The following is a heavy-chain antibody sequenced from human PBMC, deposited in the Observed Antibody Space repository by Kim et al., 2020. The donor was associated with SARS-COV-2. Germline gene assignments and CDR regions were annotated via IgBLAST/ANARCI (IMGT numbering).Heavy chain of an antibody. V-gene: IGHV3-21*01. Sequence: GGSLRLSCAASGFTFSSFTMNWVRQAPGKGLEWVSSISSSSSYIYHADSVKGRFTISRDNAKNSLYLQMNSLRAEDTAVYYCARDTIVATIGYWGQGTLVTVSS. J-gene: IGHJ4*02. CDR2: ISSSSSYI. CDR1: GFTFSSFT. D-gene: IGHD5-12*01. CDR3: ARDTIVATIGY.